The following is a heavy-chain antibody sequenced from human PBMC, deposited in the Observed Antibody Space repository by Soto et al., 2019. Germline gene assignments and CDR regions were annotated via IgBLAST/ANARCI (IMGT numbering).Heavy chain of an antibody. V-gene: IGHV3-49*04. D-gene: IGHD6-19*01. CDR1: GFTFGDYA. CDR3: RAAAVAGDY. CDR2: IRSKAYGGTT. Sequence: SLRLSCTASGFTFGDYAMGWVRQAPGKGLEWVGFIRSKAYGGTTEYAASVKGRFTISRDDSKSIAYLQMNSLKTEDTAVYYCRAAAVAGDYWGQGTLVTVSS. J-gene: IGHJ4*02.